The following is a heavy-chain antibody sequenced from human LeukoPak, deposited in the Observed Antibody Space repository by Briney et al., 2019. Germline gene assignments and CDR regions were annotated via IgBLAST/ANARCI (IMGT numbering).Heavy chain of an antibody. J-gene: IGHJ4*02. CDR1: GGSISTINYY. CDR2: MSYGGIS. V-gene: IGHV4-39*02. CDR3: ARLFYDHLWGTYRNGWDYFDY. Sequence: SETLSLTCTVSGGSISTINYYWGWIRQTPGKGLEWIGTMSYGGISHYNPSLKSRVTISAETSKTHFSLRLSSVTAADTAVYYCARLFYDHLWGTYRNGWDYFDYWGLGTLVTVSS. D-gene: IGHD3-16*02.